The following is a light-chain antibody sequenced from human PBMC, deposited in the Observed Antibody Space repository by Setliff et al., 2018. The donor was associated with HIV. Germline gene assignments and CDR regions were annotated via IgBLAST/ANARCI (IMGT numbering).Light chain of an antibody. CDR2: SDH. CDR3: VSWDDSPV. V-gene: IGLV1-44*01. Sequence: VLTQPPSASGTPGQRVTISCSGSHSNIGTNTVTWYQQLPGTAPKLLIYSDHQRPSGVPDRFSASKSGTSASLAISGLQSEDEADYYCVSWDDSPVFGGGTKVTVL. J-gene: IGLJ3*02. CDR1: HSNIGTNT.